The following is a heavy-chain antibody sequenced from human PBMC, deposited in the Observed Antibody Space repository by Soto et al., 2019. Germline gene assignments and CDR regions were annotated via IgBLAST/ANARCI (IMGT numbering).Heavy chain of an antibody. D-gene: IGHD4-17*01. CDR3: ARWDYGDYARFDY. J-gene: IGHJ4*02. Sequence: GASVKVSCKASGYTFTSHDINCVRQATGQGLEWMGWMNPNSGNTGYAQKFQGRVTMTRNTSISTAYMELSSLRSEDTAVYYCARWDYGDYARFDYWGQGTLVTVSS. CDR1: GYTFTSHD. V-gene: IGHV1-8*01. CDR2: MNPNSGNT.